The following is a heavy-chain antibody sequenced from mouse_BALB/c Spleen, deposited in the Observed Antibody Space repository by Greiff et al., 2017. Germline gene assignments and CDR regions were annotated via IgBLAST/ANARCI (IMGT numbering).Heavy chain of an antibody. CDR3: ARDRYYGSSYDYFDY. CDR2: INPYNDGT. J-gene: IGHJ2*01. D-gene: IGHD1-1*01. V-gene: IGHV1-14*01. CDR1: GYTFTSYV. Sequence: EVQLQQSGPELVKPGASVKMSCKASGYTFTSYVMHWVKQKPGQGLEWIGYINPYNDGTKYNEKFKGKATLTSDKSSSTAYMELSSLTSEDSAVYYCARDRYYGSSYDYFDYWGQGTTLTVSS.